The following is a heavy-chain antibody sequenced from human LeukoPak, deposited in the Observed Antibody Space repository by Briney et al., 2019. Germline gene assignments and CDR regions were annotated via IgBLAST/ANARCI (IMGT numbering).Heavy chain of an antibody. CDR3: ARRCHDSSGYYYYFDY. CDR2: IYYSGST. Sequence: NSSETLSLTCTVSGGSISSSSYYWGWIRQPPGKGLEWIGSIYYSGSTYYNPSLKSRVTISVDRSKNQFSLKLSSVTAADTAVYYCARRCHDSSGYYYYFDYWGQGTLVTVSS. CDR1: GGSISSSSYY. V-gene: IGHV4-39*01. J-gene: IGHJ4*02. D-gene: IGHD3-22*01.